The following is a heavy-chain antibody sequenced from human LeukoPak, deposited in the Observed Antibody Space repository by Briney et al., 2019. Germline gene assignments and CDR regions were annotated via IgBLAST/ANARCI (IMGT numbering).Heavy chain of an antibody. CDR3: ARDGFYYDSSSTGFDY. CDR1: GFTVSSNY. J-gene: IGHJ4*02. CDR2: IYSDGST. V-gene: IGHV3-53*01. Sequence: PGGSLRLSCAASGFTVSSNYMSWVRQAPGKGLEWVSVIYSDGSTYYADSVKGRFTISRDNSKNTLYLQMNSLRAEDTAVYYCARDGFYYDSSSTGFDYWGQGTLVTVSS. D-gene: IGHD3-22*01.